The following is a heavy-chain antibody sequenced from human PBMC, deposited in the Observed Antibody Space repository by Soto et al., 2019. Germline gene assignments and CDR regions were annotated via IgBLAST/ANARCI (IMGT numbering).Heavy chain of an antibody. CDR3: ARVRSPYSSSWYVWYFDY. Sequence: GGSLRLSCAASGFTFSSYAMHWVRQAPGKGLEWMAVISYDGSNKYYADSVKGRFTISRDNSKNTLYLQMNSLRAEDTAVYYCARVRSPYSSSWYVWYFDYWGQGTLVTVSS. V-gene: IGHV3-30-3*01. J-gene: IGHJ4*02. CDR2: ISYDGSNK. CDR1: GFTFSSYA. D-gene: IGHD6-13*01.